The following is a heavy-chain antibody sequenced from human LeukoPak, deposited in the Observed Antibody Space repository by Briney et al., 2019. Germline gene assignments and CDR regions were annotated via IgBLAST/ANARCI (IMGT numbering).Heavy chain of an antibody. V-gene: IGHV4-38-2*02. J-gene: IGHJ4*02. CDR1: GYSISSGYY. Sequence: SETLSLTCSVSGYSISSGYYWGWIRQPPGKGLEWIGSIYYSGSTYYNPSLKSRVTMSVDTSKNQFSLKLSSVTAADTAVYYCASFRGTAMVSYTKDYWGQGTLVTVSS. CDR3: ASFRGTAMVSYTKDY. CDR2: IYYSGST. D-gene: IGHD5-18*01.